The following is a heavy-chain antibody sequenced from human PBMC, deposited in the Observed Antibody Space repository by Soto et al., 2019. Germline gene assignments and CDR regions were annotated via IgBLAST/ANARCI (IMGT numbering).Heavy chain of an antibody. Sequence: ASVQVSCKASGGTFSSYAISWVRQAPGQGLEWMGGIIPIFGTANYAQKFQGRVTITADESTSTAYMELSSLRSEDTAVYYCARRNIAVAGTRSHFYYFDYWGQGTLVTVSS. D-gene: IGHD6-19*01. V-gene: IGHV1-69*13. CDR1: GGTFSSYA. CDR2: IIPIFGTA. CDR3: ARRNIAVAGTRSHFYYFDY. J-gene: IGHJ4*02.